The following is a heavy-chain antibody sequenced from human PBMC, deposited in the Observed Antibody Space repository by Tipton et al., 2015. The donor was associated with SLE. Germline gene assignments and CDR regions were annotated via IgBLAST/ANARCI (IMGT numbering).Heavy chain of an antibody. D-gene: IGHD2-21*01. V-gene: IGHV3-53*04. CDR3: ARKNVEDGNSYYYMDV. CDR1: GFSVSRNY. J-gene: IGHJ6*03. Sequence: SLRLSCAASGFSVSRNYMNWVRQAPGKGLEWISVIYIAGTTWYADSVRGRFTISRHDSENTVYLQMDSLRPEDTAVYYCARKNVEDGNSYYYMDVWGKGTTVTVSS. CDR2: IYIAGTT.